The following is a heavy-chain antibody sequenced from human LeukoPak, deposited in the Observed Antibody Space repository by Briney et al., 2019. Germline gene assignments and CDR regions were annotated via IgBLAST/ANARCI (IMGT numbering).Heavy chain of an antibody. CDR2: IYSDGSNK. J-gene: IGHJ4*02. CDR1: GITFSAAG. Sequence: QPGGSLRLSCVASGITFSAAGMHWVRQAPGEGLEWLAFIYSDGSNKYYADSVKGRFTISRDDSKKSVYLQMNSLRAEDTALYYCAKDKGKFYFDYWGQGTLVTVSS. D-gene: IGHD4-23*01. V-gene: IGHV3-30*02. CDR3: AKDKGKFYFDY.